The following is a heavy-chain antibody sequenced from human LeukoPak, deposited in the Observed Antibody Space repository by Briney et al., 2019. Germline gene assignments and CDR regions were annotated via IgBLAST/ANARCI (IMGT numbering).Heavy chain of an antibody. CDR3: AGLYSSSRYSDY. CDR2: IYSGGST. V-gene: IGHV3-53*01. J-gene: IGHJ4*02. Sequence: GGSLRLSCAASGFTVSSNYMSWVRQAPGKGLEWVSVIYSGGSTYYADSVKGRFTISRDNSKNTLYLQMNSLRAEVTAVYYCAGLYSSSRYSDYWGQGTLVTVSS. D-gene: IGHD6-13*01. CDR1: GFTVSSNY.